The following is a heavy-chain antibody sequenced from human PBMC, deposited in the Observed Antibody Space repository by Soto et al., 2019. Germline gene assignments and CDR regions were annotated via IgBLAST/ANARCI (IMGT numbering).Heavy chain of an antibody. CDR1: KFTITSYW. J-gene: IGHJ6*02. CDR3: AREASHGYVLRGMDV. CDR2: INSDGSSI. D-gene: IGHD5-18*01. V-gene: IGHV3-74*01. Sequence: EVQLVESGGGLVQPGGSVRLSCAASKFTITSYWMHWVRQAPGKGLVWVSRINSDGSSISYADAVKGRFTISRDNAKNTLYLQTNSLRVEDTAVYYCAREASHGYVLRGMDVWGQGTTVTVFS.